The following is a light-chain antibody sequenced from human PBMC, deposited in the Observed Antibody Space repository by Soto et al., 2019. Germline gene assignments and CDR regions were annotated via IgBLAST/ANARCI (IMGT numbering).Light chain of an antibody. Sequence: ETVLTQSPGTVSLSPGDRATLPCRASQSVSSNKLAWYQQKPGQAPRLLIYAASSRATGIPDRFSGSGSGTDFTLTISSLEPEDIAVYYCQQRSNWRVTFGGGTKVDI. CDR2: AAS. CDR3: QQRSNWRVT. CDR1: QSVSSNK. V-gene: IGKV3D-20*02. J-gene: IGKJ4*01.